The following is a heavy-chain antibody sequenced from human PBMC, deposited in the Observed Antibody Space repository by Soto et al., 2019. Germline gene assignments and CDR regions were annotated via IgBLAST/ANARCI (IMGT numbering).Heavy chain of an antibody. CDR3: ARSNPQNYDFWSGPIYYFDY. V-gene: IGHV4-4*02. Sequence: SETLSLTCAVSGGSISSSNWCSWVRQPPGKGLEWIGEIYHSGSTNYNPSLKSRVTISVDKSKNQFSLKLSSVTAADTAVYYCARSNPQNYDFWSGPIYYFDYWGQGTLVTVSS. CDR1: GGSISSSNW. J-gene: IGHJ4*02. CDR2: IYHSGST. D-gene: IGHD3-3*01.